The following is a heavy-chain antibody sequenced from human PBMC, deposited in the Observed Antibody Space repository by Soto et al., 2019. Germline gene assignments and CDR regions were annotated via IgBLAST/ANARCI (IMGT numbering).Heavy chain of an antibody. D-gene: IGHD4-4*01. J-gene: IGHJ4*02. Sequence: PGGSLRLSCAASGFPCSSYVMSWVRQAPGKWLEWVSGISGGGSSTFYADYVKGRFTISRDNSKNTLLLQMNSLGAEDTAVYYCAKDSNKYSSSLRGRYFDYWGQGIGVTVSS. CDR2: ISGGGSST. CDR3: AKDSNKYSSSLRGRYFDY. V-gene: IGHV3-23*01. CDR1: GFPCSSYV.